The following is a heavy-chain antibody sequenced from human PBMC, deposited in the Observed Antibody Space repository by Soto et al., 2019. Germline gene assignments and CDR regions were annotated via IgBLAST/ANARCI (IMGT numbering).Heavy chain of an antibody. CDR3: ASLPSDGYNPTYGMDV. Sequence: QVQLVQSGAEVKKPGASVKVSCKASGYTFTSYGSSWVRQAPGQGLEWMGWISAYNGNTNYAQKLQGRVTMTTDTSTSTAYMELRSLRSDDTAVYYCASLPSDGYNPTYGMDVWGQGTTVTVSS. V-gene: IGHV1-18*04. D-gene: IGHD5-12*01. J-gene: IGHJ6*02. CDR2: ISAYNGNT. CDR1: GYTFTSYG.